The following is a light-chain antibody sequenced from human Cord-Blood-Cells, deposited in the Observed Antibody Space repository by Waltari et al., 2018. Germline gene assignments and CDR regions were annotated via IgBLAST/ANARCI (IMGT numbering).Light chain of an antibody. Sequence: QSVLTQPPSASGTPGQRVTISCSGSSSNIGSNTVNWYQQLPGTAPKLLIYSNKPRPSGVPYRFSGSKAGTSSSLAISGLQSEDEADYYCAAWDDSLNGPVFGGGTKLTVL. CDR2: SNK. J-gene: IGLJ2*01. CDR1: SSNIGSNT. V-gene: IGLV1-44*01. CDR3: AAWDDSLNGPV.